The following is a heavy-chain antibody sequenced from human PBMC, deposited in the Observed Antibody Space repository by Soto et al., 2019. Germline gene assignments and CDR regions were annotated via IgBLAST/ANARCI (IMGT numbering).Heavy chain of an antibody. CDR2: IWCDGSNK. D-gene: IGHD1-26*01. V-gene: IGHV3-33*01. CDR1: GFTFSSYG. J-gene: IGHJ3*02. Sequence: QVQLVESGGGVVQPGRSLRLSCAASGFTFSSYGMHWVRQAPGKGLEWVAVIWCDGSNKYYADSVKGRFTISRDNSKNTLYLQMNSLRAEDKAVYYCARDWEGGNAFDIWGQGTMVTVSS. CDR3: ARDWEGGNAFDI.